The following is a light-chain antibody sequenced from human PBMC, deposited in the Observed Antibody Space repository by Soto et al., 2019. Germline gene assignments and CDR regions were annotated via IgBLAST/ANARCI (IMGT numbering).Light chain of an antibody. CDR1: QSVSNN. V-gene: IGKV3-15*01. CDR2: GAS. CDR3: QQYNNWSCT. J-gene: IGKJ2*02. Sequence: EIVMTQSPASLSVSPGERATLSCRASQSVSNNFAWYQQKPGQAPRLLIYGASTRATGIPARFSGSGSGTEFTLTISSLQSEDFAVYYCQQYNNWSCTFGQGTKLEIK.